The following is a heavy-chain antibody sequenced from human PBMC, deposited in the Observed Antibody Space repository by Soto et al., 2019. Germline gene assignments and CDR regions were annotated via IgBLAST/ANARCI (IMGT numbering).Heavy chain of an antibody. J-gene: IGHJ4*02. Sequence: QVQLVESGGGVVQPGRSLRLSCAASGFTFSSYGMHWVRQAPGKGLEWVAIISYDGSNKYYADSVKGRFTISRDNSKNTLDLQMNSLRTEDTAVYYCAKRDYSGGAYHFDYWGQGTLVSVSS. V-gene: IGHV3-30*18. CDR3: AKRDYSGGAYHFDY. CDR2: ISYDGSNK. D-gene: IGHD4-4*01. CDR1: GFTFSSYG.